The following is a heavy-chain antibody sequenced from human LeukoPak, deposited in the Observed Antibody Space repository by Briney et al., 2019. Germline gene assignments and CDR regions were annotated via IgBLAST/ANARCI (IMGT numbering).Heavy chain of an antibody. V-gene: IGHV4-31*03. Sequence: SETLSLTCTVSGGSISSGGYYWSWIRQHPGKGLEWIGYIYYSGSTYYNPSLKSRVTISVDTSKNQFSLKLSSVTAADTAVYYCARVDTAMVTRDYWGQGTLVTVSS. D-gene: IGHD5-18*01. CDR2: IYYSGST. CDR1: GGSISSGGYY. CDR3: ARVDTAMVTRDY. J-gene: IGHJ4*02.